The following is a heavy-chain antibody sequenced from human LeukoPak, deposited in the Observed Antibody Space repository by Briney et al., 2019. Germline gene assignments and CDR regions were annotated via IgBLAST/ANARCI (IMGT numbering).Heavy chain of an antibody. J-gene: IGHJ3*02. V-gene: IGHV4-59*08. CDR2: IYYTGST. CDR1: DGSISNYY. CDR3: ARTKMLLVVSDGFDI. Sequence: SETLSLTYTVSDGSISNYYWSWIRQPPGKGLQWIGYIYYTGSTNYNPSLKSRVSISIDTSKNQFSLKLSSVTAADTAVYYCARTKMLLVVSDGFDIWGPGTMVTVSS. D-gene: IGHD2-8*01.